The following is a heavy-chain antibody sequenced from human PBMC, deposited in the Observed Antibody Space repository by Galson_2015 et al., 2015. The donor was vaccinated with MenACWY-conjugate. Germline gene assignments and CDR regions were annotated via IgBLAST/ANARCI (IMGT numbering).Heavy chain of an antibody. CDR3: ARVPRNLAHYSSSWYDRGATSLLDYGMDV. D-gene: IGHD6-13*01. V-gene: IGHV3-66*02. J-gene: IGHJ6*02. CDR1: GFTVSSNY. Sequence: SLRLSCAASGFTVSSNYMSWVRQAPGKGLEWVSVIYSGGSTYYADSVKGRFTISRDNSKNTLYLQMNSLRAEDTAVYYCARVPRNLAHYSSSWYDRGATSLLDYGMDVWGQGTTVTVSS. CDR2: IYSGGST.